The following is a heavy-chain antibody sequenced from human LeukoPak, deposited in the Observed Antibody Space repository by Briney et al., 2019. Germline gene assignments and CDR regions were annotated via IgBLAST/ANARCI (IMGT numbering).Heavy chain of an antibody. CDR2: ISYDGSNK. V-gene: IGHV3-30*19. D-gene: IGHD6-13*01. Sequence: TGGSLRLSCAASGFTFSSYGMHWVRQAPGKGLEWVAVISYDGSNKYYADSVKGRFTISRDNSKNTLYLQMNSLRPEDTAVYYCAAARGGIAARVGDYWGQGTLVTVSS. CDR1: GFTFSSYG. CDR3: AAARGGIAARVGDY. J-gene: IGHJ4*02.